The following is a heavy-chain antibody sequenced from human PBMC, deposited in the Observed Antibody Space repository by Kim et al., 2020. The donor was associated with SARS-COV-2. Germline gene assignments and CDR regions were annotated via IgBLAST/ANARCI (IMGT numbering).Heavy chain of an antibody. D-gene: IGHD1-26*01. CDR1: GFTFSSYG. CDR3: ARDRGSGSYYTDY. V-gene: IGHV3-33*08. Sequence: GVSLRLSCAASGFTFSSYGMHWVRQAPGKGLEWVAVIWYDGSNKYYADSVKGRFTISRDNSKNTLYLQMNSLRAEDTAVYYCARDRGSGSYYTDYWGQGTLVTVSS. CDR2: IWYDGSNK. J-gene: IGHJ4*02.